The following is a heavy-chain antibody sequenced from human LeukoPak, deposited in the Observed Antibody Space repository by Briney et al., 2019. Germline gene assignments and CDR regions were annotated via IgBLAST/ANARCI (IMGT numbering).Heavy chain of an antibody. CDR3: ARDYYDSSGYYSCSGY. V-gene: IGHV1-69*01. CDR1: GGTFSSYA. D-gene: IGHD3-22*01. CDR2: VIPIFGTA. Sequence: SVKVSCKASGGTFSSYAISWVRQAPGQGLEWMGGVIPIFGTANYAQKFQGRVTVTADESTSTAYMELSSLRSEDTAVYYCARDYYDSSGYYSCSGYWGQGTLVTVSS. J-gene: IGHJ4*02.